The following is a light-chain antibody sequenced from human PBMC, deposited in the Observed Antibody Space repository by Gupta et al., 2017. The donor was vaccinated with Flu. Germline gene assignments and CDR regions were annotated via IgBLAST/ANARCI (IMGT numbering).Light chain of an antibody. V-gene: IGKV2-30*01. CDR2: EVS. J-gene: IGKJ2*01. CDR1: QSLVYKNGITY. CDR3: MRGKHPRT. Sequence: DVVMSQSPLSLSVTLGQAASISCRSSQSLVYKNGITYLTWFQQRPGQSPRRLIYEVSKRDSGVPDRFSGSGSVTDFTLKSSRGEAEDVGVYYGMRGKHPRTFGQGTRLEI.